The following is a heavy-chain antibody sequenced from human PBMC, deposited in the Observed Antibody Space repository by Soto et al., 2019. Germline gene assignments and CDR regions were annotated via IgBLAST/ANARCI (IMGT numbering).Heavy chain of an antibody. CDR3: ATSIAVAGRYGYFDY. J-gene: IGHJ4*02. Sequence: SETLSLTCSVSGGSISSYYWSWIRQPPGKGLEWIGYIYYSGSTNYNPSLKSRVTISVDTSKNQFSLKLSSVTAADTAVYYCATSIAVAGRYGYFDYWGQGTLVTVSS. V-gene: IGHV4-59*08. CDR1: GGSISSYY. D-gene: IGHD6-19*01. CDR2: IYYSGST.